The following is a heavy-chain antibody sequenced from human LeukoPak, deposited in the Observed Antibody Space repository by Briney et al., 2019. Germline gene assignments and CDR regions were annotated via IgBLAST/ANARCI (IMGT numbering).Heavy chain of an antibody. CDR2: IYSGGNT. V-gene: IGHV3-53*01. Sequence: PGGSLRLSCAASGFTVSSNYMSWVRQAPGKGLEWVSIIYSGGNTYYADSVKGRFTISRDNSKNTLYLQMNSLRAEDTAVYYCARDRGHYDILTGYTGYFDYWGQGTLVTVSS. CDR1: GFTVSSNY. D-gene: IGHD3-9*01. CDR3: ARDRGHYDILTGYTGYFDY. J-gene: IGHJ4*02.